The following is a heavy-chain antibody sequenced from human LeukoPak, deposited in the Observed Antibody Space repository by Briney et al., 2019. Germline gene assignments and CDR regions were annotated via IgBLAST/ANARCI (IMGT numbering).Heavy chain of an antibody. CDR2: IYYSVGT. V-gene: IGHV4-59*01. J-gene: IGHJ4*02. Sequence: KVSETLSLTCTVSGGSICSYYCSAIRQPPGKGLEWVGYIYYSVGTNYKPSLKSRVTIYVDTSKNQFSLKMRSVTPPGTAVCYCVRSIFGLATDYFDYWGQEALVTVSS. CDR1: GGSICSYY. CDR3: VRSIFGLATDYFDY. D-gene: IGHD3-3*01.